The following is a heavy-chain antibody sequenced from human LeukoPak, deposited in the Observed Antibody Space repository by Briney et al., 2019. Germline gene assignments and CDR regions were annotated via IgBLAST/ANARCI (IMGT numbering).Heavy chain of an antibody. V-gene: IGHV3-21*01. CDR1: GFTFSSYS. Sequence: GGSLRLSCAASGFTFSSYSMNWVRQAPGKGLEWVSYISSSSSYIYYADSVKGRFTISRDNAKNSLYLQMNSLRAEDTAVYYCARGGYSGSYYGFDYWGQGTLVTVSS. CDR3: ARGGYSGSYYGFDY. CDR2: ISSSSSYI. D-gene: IGHD1-26*01. J-gene: IGHJ4*02.